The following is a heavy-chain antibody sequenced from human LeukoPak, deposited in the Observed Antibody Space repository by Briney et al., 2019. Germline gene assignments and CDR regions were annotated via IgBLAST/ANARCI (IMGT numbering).Heavy chain of an antibody. CDR2: ISTSSRYI. V-gene: IGHV3-21*01. D-gene: IGHD2-2*01. J-gene: IGHJ5*02. Sequence: KPGGSLRLSCAASGFTLSNYDMNWVRQAPGRGLEWVSSISTSSRYIYYKDSVRGRFTTSRDDAKNSLYLEMNSLRAEDTAVYYCARADCSSSTCYLRRSWFDPWGQGTLVTVSS. CDR3: ARADCSSSTCYLRRSWFDP. CDR1: GFTLSNYD.